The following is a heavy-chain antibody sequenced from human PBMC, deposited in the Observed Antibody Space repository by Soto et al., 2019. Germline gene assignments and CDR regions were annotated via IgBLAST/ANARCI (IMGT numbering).Heavy chain of an antibody. V-gene: IGHV1-69*01. CDR1: GGTFSSYA. Sequence: QVQLVQSGAEVKKPGSSVKVSCKASGGTFSSYAISWVRQAPGRGRAWMCGIIPICGTANYAQKFQGRVTITADESASTADMERSSLRSEDTAVYYWARGQNRAVPAARLAYGMDGGGQGPTVTVSS. CDR3: ARGQNRAVPAARLAYGMDG. D-gene: IGHD2-2*01. CDR2: IIPICGTA. J-gene: IGHJ6*02.